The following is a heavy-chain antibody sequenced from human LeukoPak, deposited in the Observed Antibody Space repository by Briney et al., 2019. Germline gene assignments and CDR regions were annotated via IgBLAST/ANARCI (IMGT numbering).Heavy chain of an antibody. J-gene: IGHJ4*02. V-gene: IGHV1-2*02. CDR3: ARETGYYDSSGYYTYYFDY. Sequence: ASVKVSCKASGYTFTDYYMHWVRQAPGQGLEWMGWINPNSGGTNYAQKFQGRVTMTRDTSISTAYMELSRLRSDDTAVYYCARETGYYDSSGYYTYYFDYWGQGTLVTVSS. CDR1: GYTFTDYY. CDR2: INPNSGGT. D-gene: IGHD3-22*01.